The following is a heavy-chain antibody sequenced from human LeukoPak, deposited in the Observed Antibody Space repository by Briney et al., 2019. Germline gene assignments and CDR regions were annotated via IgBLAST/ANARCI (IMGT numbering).Heavy chain of an antibody. J-gene: IGHJ4*02. CDR3: AREVVGAATAGY. Sequence: GASVKVSCKTSGYTFTSYGISWVRQAPGQGLEWMGWISVYNGNTNYTQKFQDRVTMTTDTSTSTAYMELRSLRSDDTAVYYCAREVVGAATAGYWGQGTLVTVSS. CDR1: GYTFTSYG. V-gene: IGHV1-18*01. CDR2: ISVYNGNT. D-gene: IGHD1-26*01.